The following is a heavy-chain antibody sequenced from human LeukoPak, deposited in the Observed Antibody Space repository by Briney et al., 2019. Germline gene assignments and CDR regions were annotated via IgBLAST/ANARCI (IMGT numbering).Heavy chain of an antibody. Sequence: PSETLSLTCTVSGGSISSYYWSWIRQPPGKGLEWIGYIYYSGSTNYSPSLKSRVSISVDTSKNHFSLKLSSVTTADTAVYYCARHDPRAAAGTFDPWGQGTLVTVSS. V-gene: IGHV4-59*08. J-gene: IGHJ5*02. CDR3: ARHDPRAAAGTFDP. CDR2: IYYSGST. CDR1: GGSISSYY. D-gene: IGHD6-13*01.